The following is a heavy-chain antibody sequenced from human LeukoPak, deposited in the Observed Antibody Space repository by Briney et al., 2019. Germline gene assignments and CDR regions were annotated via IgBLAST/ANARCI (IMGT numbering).Heavy chain of an antibody. J-gene: IGHJ5*02. CDR1: GGSIGSSSYY. CDR2: IYYSGNA. CDR3: ARSWYYGSGRYYPDWFDP. Sequence: SETLSLTCTLSGGSIGSSSYYWGWIRQPPGKGLEWIGSIYYSGNAYYNPSLRSRVSISVDTSKNHFSLKLSSVTAADTAVYYCARSWYYGSGRYYPDWFDPWGQGTLVTVSS. D-gene: IGHD3-10*01. V-gene: IGHV4-39*02.